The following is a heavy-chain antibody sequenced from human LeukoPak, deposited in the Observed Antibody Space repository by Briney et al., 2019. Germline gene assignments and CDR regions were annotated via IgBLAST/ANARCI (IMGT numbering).Heavy chain of an antibody. D-gene: IGHD1-26*01. CDR1: GFTVSSYA. CDR3: AKAVGVGYFDY. Sequence: GGSLRLSCAASGFTVSSYAMGWVRQAPGKGLEWVSAISDSGDSTYYADSVKGRFTVSRDSSKNTLYLQLNSLRAEDTAVYYCAKAVGVGYFDYWGQGTLVTVSS. V-gene: IGHV3-23*01. CDR2: ISDSGDST. J-gene: IGHJ4*02.